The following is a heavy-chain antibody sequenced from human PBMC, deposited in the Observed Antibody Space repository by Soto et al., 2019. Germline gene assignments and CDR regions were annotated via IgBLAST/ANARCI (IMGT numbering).Heavy chain of an antibody. CDR1: GGTFSSYA. CDR2: IIPIFGTA. Sequence: SVKVSCKASGGTFSSYAISWVRQAPGQGLEWMGGIIPIFGTANYAQKFQGRVTITADKSTSTAYMELSSLRSEDTAVYYCARARAYGILNWFDPWGQGXLVTVSS. CDR3: ARARAYGILNWFDP. J-gene: IGHJ5*02. D-gene: IGHD4-17*01. V-gene: IGHV1-69*06.